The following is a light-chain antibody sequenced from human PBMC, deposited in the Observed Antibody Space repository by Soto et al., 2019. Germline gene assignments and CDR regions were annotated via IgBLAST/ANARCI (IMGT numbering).Light chain of an antibody. CDR2: WAS. CDR1: QSVLHSSNNKNY. V-gene: IGKV4-1*01. CDR3: QQYYSIPLT. Sequence: DIVMTQSPDSLAVSLGERATINCKSSQSVLHSSNNKNYLAWYQKKPGQPPKLLIYWASTRESGVPERFSGSGSGTDFPLXISSLQAEDVAVYYCQQYYSIPLTFGGGTKVEIK. J-gene: IGKJ4*01.